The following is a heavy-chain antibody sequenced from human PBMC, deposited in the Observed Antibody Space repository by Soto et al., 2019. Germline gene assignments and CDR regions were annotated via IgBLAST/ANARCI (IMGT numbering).Heavy chain of an antibody. CDR3: AREGFCSSSKPSEYGXDV. V-gene: IGHV1-46*01. D-gene: IGHD6-19*01. CDR1: GYTFGTYY. J-gene: IGHJ6*02. Sequence: ASVKVSCKASGYTFGTYYIHWVRLAPGQGLEWMGLIDPSGQSTTYAQEFWGRVTMTRDTSTSTVYMELSSLRSEDTAVYYCAREGFCSSSKPSEYGXDVLRDGTPVTV. CDR2: IDPSGQST.